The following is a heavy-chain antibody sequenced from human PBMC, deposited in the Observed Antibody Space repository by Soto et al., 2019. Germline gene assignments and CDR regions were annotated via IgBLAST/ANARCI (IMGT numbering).Heavy chain of an antibody. Sequence: QVQLVQSGAEVKKPGSSVKVSCKASGGTFSSYAISWVRQAPGQGLAWMGGIIPIFGTANYAQKFQGRVTITADESTSTAYMELSSLRSEDTAVYYCARPSGIAAAGYYGMDVWAQGTTVTVSS. CDR2: IIPIFGTA. CDR3: ARPSGIAAAGYYGMDV. CDR1: GGTFSSYA. D-gene: IGHD6-13*01. V-gene: IGHV1-69*01. J-gene: IGHJ6*02.